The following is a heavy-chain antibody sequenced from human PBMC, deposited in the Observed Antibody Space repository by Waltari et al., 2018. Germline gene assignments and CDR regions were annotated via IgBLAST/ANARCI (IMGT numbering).Heavy chain of an antibody. D-gene: IGHD6-19*01. CDR3: ASLYSSGWYDAFDI. CDR2: NYYSGST. V-gene: IGHV4-59*08. J-gene: IGHJ3*02. Sequence: WSWTRQPPGKGLEWIGYNYYSGSTNYNPSLKSRVTISVDTSKNQFALKLSSVTAADTAVYYCASLYSSGWYDAFDIWGQGTMVTVSS.